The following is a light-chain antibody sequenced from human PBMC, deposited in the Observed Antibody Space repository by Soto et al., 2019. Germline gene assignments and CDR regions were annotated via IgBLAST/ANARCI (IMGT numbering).Light chain of an antibody. Sequence: EIVLTQSPATLSLSPGERATLSCRASQSVSSYLAWYQQKPGQAPRLLIYGASNMATSIPARFSGSGSGTDFTLTISSLEPEDFAVYYCQQRSKWPPAFGQGTRVEIK. CDR3: QQRSKWPPA. CDR1: QSVSSY. CDR2: GAS. J-gene: IGKJ1*01. V-gene: IGKV3-11*01.